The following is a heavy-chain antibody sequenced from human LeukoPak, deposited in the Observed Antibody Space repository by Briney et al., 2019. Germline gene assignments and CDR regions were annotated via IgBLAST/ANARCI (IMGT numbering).Heavy chain of an antibody. V-gene: IGHV4-4*07. D-gene: IGHD2-2*02. J-gene: IGHJ4*02. CDR2: IYTSGST. CDR1: GGSISSYY. CDR3: ARACSSTSCYIDY. Sequence: PSETLSLSCAASGGSISSYYWSWIRQPAGKGLEWIGRIYTSGSTNYNPSLKSRVTISVDKSKNQFYLKLSSVTAADTAVYYCARACSSTSCYIDYWGQGTLVTVSS.